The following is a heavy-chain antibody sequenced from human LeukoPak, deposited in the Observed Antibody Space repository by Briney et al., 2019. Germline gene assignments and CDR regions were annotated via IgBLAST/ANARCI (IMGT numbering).Heavy chain of an antibody. CDR1: GFRFSSYS. V-gene: IGHV3-48*01. Sequence: GGSLRLSCAASGFRFSSYSMNWVRQAPGQGLEWVSYISSTSTTIQYADSVKGRFTISRDNAKNSVYLQMNSLRVEDTAVYYCTRDGGWQDDHWGQGTLVTVSS. CDR3: TRDGGWQDDH. J-gene: IGHJ4*02. D-gene: IGHD3-16*01. CDR2: ISSTSTTI.